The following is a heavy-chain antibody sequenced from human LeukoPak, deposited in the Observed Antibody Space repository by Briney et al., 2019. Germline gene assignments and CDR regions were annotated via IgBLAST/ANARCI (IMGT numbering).Heavy chain of an antibody. CDR3: ARGDDYSNYYFDY. Sequence: SVKVPCKASGGTFSSYAISWVRQAPGQGLEWMGRIIPIFGIANYAQKFQGRVTITADKSTSTAYMELSSLRSEDTAVYYCARGDDYSNYYFDYWGQGTLVTVSS. J-gene: IGHJ4*02. V-gene: IGHV1-69*04. D-gene: IGHD4-11*01. CDR1: GGTFSSYA. CDR2: IIPIFGIA.